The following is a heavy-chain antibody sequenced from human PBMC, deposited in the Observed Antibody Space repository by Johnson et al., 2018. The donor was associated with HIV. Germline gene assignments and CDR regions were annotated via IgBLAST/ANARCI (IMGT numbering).Heavy chain of an antibody. V-gene: IGHV3-20*04. Sequence: VQLVESGGGVVQPGRSLRLSCAASGFTFDDFGMGWVRQAPGKGLEWVSGINWNGGSKGYAESVKGRFSISRDNAKNSLYLQMNSLRGEDTALYYCAKDPPYSSGWPTDAFDIWGQGTMVTVSS. CDR1: GFTFDDFG. CDR3: AKDPPYSSGWPTDAFDI. J-gene: IGHJ3*02. CDR2: INWNGGSK. D-gene: IGHD6-19*01.